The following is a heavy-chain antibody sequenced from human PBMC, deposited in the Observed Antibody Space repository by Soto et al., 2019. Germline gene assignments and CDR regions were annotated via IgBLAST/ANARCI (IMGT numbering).Heavy chain of an antibody. CDR2: INPSGDTT. D-gene: IGHD6-19*01. CDR3: ARGRGSSGWYYFDH. V-gene: IGHV1-46*01. Sequence: QVQLVQSGAEVKKPGASVKLSCKASGDTFSSNYMHWVRQAPGQGLEWVGIINPSGDTTSYAQQFQGGVILTRDSSTNTLYMELSSLRSGDTALYYCARGRGSSGWYYFDHWGQGTLVTVSS. CDR1: GDTFSSNY. J-gene: IGHJ4*02.